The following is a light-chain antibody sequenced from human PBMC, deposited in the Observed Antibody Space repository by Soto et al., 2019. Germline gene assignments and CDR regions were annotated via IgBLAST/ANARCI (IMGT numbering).Light chain of an antibody. CDR2: AAS. CDR3: QQSYSTPFT. J-gene: IGKJ3*01. V-gene: IGKV1-39*01. CDR1: QSISNY. Sequence: DIQMTQSPSSLSASVGDSVTITCRASQSISNYLYWYQQKPGKAPKLLVYAASSLQSGVPSRFSGSGSGTDFTLTISSLQPEDFATYYCQQSYSTPFTFGPGTKVDI.